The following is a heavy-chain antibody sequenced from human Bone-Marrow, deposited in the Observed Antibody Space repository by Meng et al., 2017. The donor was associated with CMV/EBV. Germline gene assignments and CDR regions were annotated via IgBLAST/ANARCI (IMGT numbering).Heavy chain of an antibody. CDR3: AKSGVVVVPAAIHY. CDR1: GFTFSRYA. V-gene: IGHV3-23*01. D-gene: IGHD2-2*01. CDR2: ISGSGGST. J-gene: IGHJ4*02. Sequence: ASGFTFSRYAMSWVRQAPGKGLEWVSAISGSGGSTYYADSVKGRFTISRDNSKNTLYLQMNSLRAEDTAVYYCAKSGVVVVPAAIHYWGQGTLVTVSS.